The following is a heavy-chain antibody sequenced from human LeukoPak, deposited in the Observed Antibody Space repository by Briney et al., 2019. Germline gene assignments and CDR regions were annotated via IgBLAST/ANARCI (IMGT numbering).Heavy chain of an antibody. CDR2: ISYDGSSK. V-gene: IGHV3-30*18. CDR1: GFTFSSYG. CDR3: AKDPGDSEAPNAFDI. Sequence: TGGSLRLSCAASGFTFSSYGMHWVRQAPGKGLEWVAVISYDGSSKYYADSVKGRFTISRDNSKNTLYLQMNSLRAEDTAVYYCAKDPGDSEAPNAFDIWGQGTMVTVSS. J-gene: IGHJ3*02. D-gene: IGHD2-21*02.